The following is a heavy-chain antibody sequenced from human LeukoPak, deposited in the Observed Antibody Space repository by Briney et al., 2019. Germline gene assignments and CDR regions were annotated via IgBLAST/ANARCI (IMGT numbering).Heavy chain of an antibody. Sequence: GGSLRLSCAASGFTFSDYYMSWIRQAPGKGLEWVSYISSSGSTIYYADSVKGRFTISRDNAKNSLYLQMNSLRAEDTAVYYCARASGSGSYYTWFDPWGQGTLVTASS. CDR1: GFTFSDYY. D-gene: IGHD3-10*01. CDR2: ISSSGSTI. CDR3: ARASGSGSYYTWFDP. J-gene: IGHJ5*02. V-gene: IGHV3-11*01.